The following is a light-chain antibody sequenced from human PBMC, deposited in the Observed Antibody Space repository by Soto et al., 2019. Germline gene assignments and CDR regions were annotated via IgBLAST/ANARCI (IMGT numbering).Light chain of an antibody. V-gene: IGKV3-11*01. J-gene: IGKJ1*01. CDR1: QSLYSD. CDR3: QQRDIWPWT. CDR2: DAS. Sequence: MVMTQSPAILSVSPGESATLTCRASQSLYSDLAWYQQKPGQAPRLLIYDASSRDTGIPARFSGSGSGTDFTLTISSLEPEDFALYYCQQRDIWPWTFGQGTKVDIK.